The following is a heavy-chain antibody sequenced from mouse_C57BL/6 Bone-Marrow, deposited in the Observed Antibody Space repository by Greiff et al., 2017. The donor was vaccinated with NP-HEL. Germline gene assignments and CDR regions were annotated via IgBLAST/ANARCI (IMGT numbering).Heavy chain of an antibody. Sequence: QVHVKQPGAELVKPGASVKISCKASGYAFSSSWMNWVKQRPGKGLEWIGRIYPGDGDTNYNGKFKGKATLTADKSSSTAYMQLSSLTTEDSAVYFCAPQGYGNYDFDVWGTGTTVTVSS. J-gene: IGHJ1*03. CDR3: APQGYGNYDFDV. V-gene: IGHV1-82*01. CDR1: GYAFSSSW. D-gene: IGHD2-1*01. CDR2: IYPGDGDT.